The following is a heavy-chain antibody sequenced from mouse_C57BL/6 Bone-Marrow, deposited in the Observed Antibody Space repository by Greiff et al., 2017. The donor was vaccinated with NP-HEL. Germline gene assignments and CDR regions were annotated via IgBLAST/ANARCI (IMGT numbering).Heavy chain of an antibody. J-gene: IGHJ1*03. Sequence: VMLVESGAELVRPGTSVKMSCKASGYTFTNYWIGWAKQRPGHGLEWIGDIYPGGGYTNYNEKFKGKATLTADKSSSTAYMQFSSLTSEDSAIYYCARLDPGWFDVWGTGTTVTVSS. V-gene: IGHV1-63*01. CDR1: GYTFTNYW. CDR3: ARLDPGWFDV. CDR2: IYPGGGYT.